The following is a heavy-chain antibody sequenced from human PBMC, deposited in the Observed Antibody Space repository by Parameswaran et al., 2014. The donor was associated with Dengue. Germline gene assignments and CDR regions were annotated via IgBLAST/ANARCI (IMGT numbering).Heavy chain of an antibody. CDR3: ARYVGKTYYYDSSGSFDY. V-gene: IGHV3-53*01. Sequence: WIRQPQGRGWSGSSVIYSGGSTYYADSVKGRFTISRDNSKNTLYLQMNSLRAEDTAVYYCARYVGKTYYYDSSGSFDYWGQGTLVTVSS. J-gene: IGHJ4*02. CDR2: IYSGGST. D-gene: IGHD3-22*01.